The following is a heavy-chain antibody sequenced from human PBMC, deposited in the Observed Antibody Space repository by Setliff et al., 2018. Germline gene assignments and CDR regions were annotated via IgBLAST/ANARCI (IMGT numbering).Heavy chain of an antibody. D-gene: IGHD3-22*01. Sequence: ASVKVSCKASGYTFTSHYMHWVRQAPGLGLEWMGTINPSSGRTSYAQKFQGRVTMTRDTSTSTVYMDMSSLRSEDTAVYYCARDVLPYHYEGAFDIWGQGIMVTVSS. V-gene: IGHV1-46*01. CDR1: GYTFTSHY. J-gene: IGHJ3*02. CDR3: ARDVLPYHYEGAFDI. CDR2: INPSSGRT.